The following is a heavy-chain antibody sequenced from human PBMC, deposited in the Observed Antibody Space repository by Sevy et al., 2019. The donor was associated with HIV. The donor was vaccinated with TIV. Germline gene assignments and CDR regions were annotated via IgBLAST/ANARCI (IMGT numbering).Heavy chain of an antibody. V-gene: IGHV4-59*01. Sequence: SETLSLTCTVSGGSINNYFWSWIRQPPGKGLEWIGYIYYSGSTNCNPSLKSRVTISVDTSKNQLSLKLSSVTAADTAVYYCARESIGAVGDLDYWGQGTLVTVSS. CDR3: ARESIGAVGDLDY. J-gene: IGHJ4*02. CDR1: GGSINNYF. CDR2: IYYSGST. D-gene: IGHD6-13*01.